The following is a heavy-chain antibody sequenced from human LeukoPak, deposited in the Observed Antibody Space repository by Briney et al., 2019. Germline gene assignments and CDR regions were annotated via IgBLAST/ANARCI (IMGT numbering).Heavy chain of an antibody. Sequence: GESLQISCKGSGYSFTSYWIGWVRQMPGKGLEWMGIIYPGDSDTRYSPSFQGQVTISADKSISTAYLQWSSLKASDTAMYYCARHCIAVAPTSTYYYYGMDVWGQGTTVTVSS. CDR1: GYSFTSYW. D-gene: IGHD6-19*01. J-gene: IGHJ6*02. V-gene: IGHV5-51*01. CDR3: ARHCIAVAPTSTYYYYGMDV. CDR2: IYPGDSDT.